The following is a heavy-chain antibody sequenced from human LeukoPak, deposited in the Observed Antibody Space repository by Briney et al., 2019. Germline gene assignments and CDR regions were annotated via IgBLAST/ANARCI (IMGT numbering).Heavy chain of an antibody. Sequence: GGSLRLSCAASGFTFSSYAMSWVRQAPGKGLEWVSAISGSGGSTYYADSVKGRFTISRDNSKNTLYLQVNSLRAEDTAVYYCAKVRAVAGTIDYWGQGTLVTVSS. V-gene: IGHV3-23*01. CDR1: GFTFSSYA. CDR3: AKVRAVAGTIDY. J-gene: IGHJ4*02. D-gene: IGHD6-19*01. CDR2: ISGSGGST.